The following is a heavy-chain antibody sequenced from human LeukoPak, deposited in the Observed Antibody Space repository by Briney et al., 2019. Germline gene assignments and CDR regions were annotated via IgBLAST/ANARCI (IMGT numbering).Heavy chain of an antibody. CDR3: ADKLWFGELFPDY. J-gene: IGHJ4*02. V-gene: IGHV3-23*01. CDR2: ISGCGGST. D-gene: IGHD3-10*01. Sequence: PGGSLRLSCAASGFTSRSFWMSWVRQAPGKGLEWVSAISGCGGSTYYADSVKGRFTISRDNSKNTLYLQMNSLRAEDTAVYYCADKLWFGELFPDYWGQGTLVTVSS. CDR1: GFTSRSFW.